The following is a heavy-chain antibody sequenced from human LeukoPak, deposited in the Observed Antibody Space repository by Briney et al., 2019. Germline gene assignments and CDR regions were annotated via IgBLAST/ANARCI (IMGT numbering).Heavy chain of an antibody. CDR2: IYYSGNT. CDR3: ARHRYYDSSSYYPYYFDY. J-gene: IGHJ4*02. Sequence: PSETLSLTCTVSGGSISSSSYYWGWIRQPPGKGLEWIGSIYYSGNTYYNPSLKSRATISVDTSKNQFSLKLSSVTTADTAVYYCARHRYYDSSSYYPYYFDYWGQGTLVTVSS. D-gene: IGHD3-22*01. CDR1: GGSISSSSYY. V-gene: IGHV4-39*01.